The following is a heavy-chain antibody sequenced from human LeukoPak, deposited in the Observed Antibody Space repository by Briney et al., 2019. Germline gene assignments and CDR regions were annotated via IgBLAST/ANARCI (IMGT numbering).Heavy chain of an antibody. CDR2: IYTSGST. V-gene: IGHV4-4*07. J-gene: IGHJ6*03. CDR3: ARARAGSDYYYYYMDV. Sequence: SETLSLTCTVSGGSISSYYWSWIRQPAGKGLEWIGRIYTSGSTNYNPSLKSRVTMSVDTSKNQFSLKLSSVTAADTAVYYCARARAGSDYYYYYMDVWGKGTTVTVSS. D-gene: IGHD3-10*01. CDR1: GGSISSYY.